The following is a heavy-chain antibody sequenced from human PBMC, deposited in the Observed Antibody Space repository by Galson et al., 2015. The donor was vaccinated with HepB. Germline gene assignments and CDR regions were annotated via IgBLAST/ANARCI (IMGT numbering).Heavy chain of an antibody. Sequence: SVKVSCKASGGTFRDYGISWVRQAPGQGLEWMGGIIPTLGTANYPQKFQDRVTIIAGKSTSTVYMELTSLRSEDTAVYYCARGSLTGYLHAAYYYGIDFWGQGTTVTVSS. CDR3: ARGSLTGYLHAAYYYGIDF. CDR1: GGTFRDYG. D-gene: IGHD3-9*01. CDR2: IIPTLGTA. V-gene: IGHV1-69*10. J-gene: IGHJ6*02.